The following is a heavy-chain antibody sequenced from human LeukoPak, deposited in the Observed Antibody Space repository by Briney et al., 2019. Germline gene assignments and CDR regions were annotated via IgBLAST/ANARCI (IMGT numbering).Heavy chain of an antibody. CDR3: ARHWRSVGVDY. Sequence: NPSETLSLTCAVYGGSFSGYYWSWIRQPPGKGLEWIGEINHSGSTNHNPSLKSRVTISVDTSKNQFSLKLSSVTAADTAVYYCARHWRSVGVDYWGQGTLVTVSS. CDR1: GGSFSGYY. D-gene: IGHD3-10*01. CDR2: INHSGST. J-gene: IGHJ4*02. V-gene: IGHV4-34*01.